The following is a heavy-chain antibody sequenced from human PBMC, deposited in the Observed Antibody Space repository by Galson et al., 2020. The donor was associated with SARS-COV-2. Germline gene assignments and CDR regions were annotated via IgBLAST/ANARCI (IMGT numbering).Heavy chain of an antibody. Sequence: SETLSLTCAVYGGSFSGYYWSWIRQPPGKGLEWIGEINHSGSTNYNPSLKSRVTISVDTSKNQFSLKLSSVTAADTAVYYCARLPGRYSRGWGFDYWGHGTLVTVSS. J-gene: IGHJ4*01. CDR2: INHSGST. D-gene: IGHD6-19*01. CDR1: GGSFSGYY. CDR3: ARLPGRYSRGWGFDY. V-gene: IGHV4-34*01.